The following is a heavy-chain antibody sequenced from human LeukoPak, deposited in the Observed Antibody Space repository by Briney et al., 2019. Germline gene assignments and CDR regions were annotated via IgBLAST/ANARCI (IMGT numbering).Heavy chain of an antibody. D-gene: IGHD3-22*01. Sequence: GGSLRRSCAASGFTVRSNYMSWVRQAPGKGLEWVSVIYRGGTTYYADSVKGRFTISRDNSKNTLYLQMNSLRAEDTAVYYCARDSSGYHFDDWGQGTLVTVSS. CDR3: ARDSSGYHFDD. J-gene: IGHJ4*02. CDR2: IYRGGTT. CDR1: GFTVRSNY. V-gene: IGHV3-66*01.